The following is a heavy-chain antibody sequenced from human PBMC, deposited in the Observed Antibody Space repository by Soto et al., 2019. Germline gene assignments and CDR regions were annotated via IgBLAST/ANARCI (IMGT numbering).Heavy chain of an antibody. V-gene: IGHV3-15*01. J-gene: IGHJ1*01. D-gene: IGHD2-15*01. Sequence: EVQLVESGGGLVKPGGSLRLSCAASGFTFTYAWMSWVRQSPGKGLEWVARIKSKTDGGATEYAVPVKGKFTISRGDSNSSLYLQTDNLTTRDTAVLFSASESVVVADFCWGRLTVVIV. CDR1: GFTFTYAW. CDR2: IKSKTDGGAT. CDR3: ASESVVVADFC.